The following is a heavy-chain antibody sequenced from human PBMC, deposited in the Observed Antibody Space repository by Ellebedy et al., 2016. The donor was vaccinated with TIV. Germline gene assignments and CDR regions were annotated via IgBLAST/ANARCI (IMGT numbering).Heavy chain of an antibody. CDR3: ITGRGYSYGSYFDY. CDR2: IKGKTDGGTT. Sequence: GESLKISXAASGFTFSNAWMSWVRQAPGKGLEWVGRIKGKTDGGTTDYAAPVKGRFTISRDDSKNTLYLQMNSLKTEDTAVYYCITGRGYSYGSYFDYWGQGTLVTVSS. V-gene: IGHV3-15*01. J-gene: IGHJ4*02. D-gene: IGHD5-18*01. CDR1: GFTFSNAW.